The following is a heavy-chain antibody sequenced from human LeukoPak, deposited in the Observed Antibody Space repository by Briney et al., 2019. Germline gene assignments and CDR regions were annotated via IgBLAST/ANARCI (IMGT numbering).Heavy chain of an antibody. D-gene: IGHD3-10*01. CDR1: GGSISSYY. V-gene: IGHV4-59*01. J-gene: IGHJ4*02. CDR2: IYYSGST. Sequence: SETLCLTCTVSGGSISSYYWSWIRQPPGKGLEWIGYIYYSGSTNYNPSLKSRVTISVDTSKNQFSLKLSSVTAADTAVYYCARDRGYYFDYWGQGTLVTVSS. CDR3: ARDRGYYFDY.